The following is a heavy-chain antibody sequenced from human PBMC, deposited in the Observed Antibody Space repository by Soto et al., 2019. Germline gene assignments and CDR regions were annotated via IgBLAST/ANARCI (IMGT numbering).Heavy chain of an antibody. CDR1: LFTFSIYA. V-gene: IGHV3-23*01. J-gene: IGHJ4*02. D-gene: IGHD1-26*01. CDR2: IRGSGGST. CDR3: ASHGSSGSYYGY. Sequence: LRLSCASSLFTFSIYAMSSVRQAPGKGLEWVSAIRGSGGSTYYADSVKGRFTISRDNSKNTLYLQMNSLRAEDTAVYYCASHGSSGSYYGYWGQGTLVTVSS.